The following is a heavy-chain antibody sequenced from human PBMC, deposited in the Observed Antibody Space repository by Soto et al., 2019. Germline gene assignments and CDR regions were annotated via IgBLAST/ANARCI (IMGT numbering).Heavy chain of an antibody. D-gene: IGHD4-17*01. CDR2: IDWDDDK. CDR1: GFARTTSGMC. Sequence: GSGPRRVNPTQTLGLTCTFSGFARTTSGMCVSWIRQPPGKALEWLARIDWDDDKYYSTSLKTRLTISKDTSKNQVVLTMTNMDPVDTATYYCARYDYGDYIFDYWGQGTLVTVSS. V-gene: IGHV2-70*11. CDR3: ARYDYGDYIFDY. J-gene: IGHJ4*02.